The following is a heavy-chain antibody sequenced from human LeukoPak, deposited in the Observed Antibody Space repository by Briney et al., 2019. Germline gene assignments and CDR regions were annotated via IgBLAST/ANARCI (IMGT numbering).Heavy chain of an antibody. Sequence: GGTLRLSCAASGFTFSSYGMHWVRQAPGKGLEWVAVIWYDGSNKYYADSVKGRFTISRDNSKNTLYLQMNSLRAEDTAVYYCAKESDYYGSGSSARRYFDYWGQGTLVTVSS. CDR2: IWYDGSNK. CDR3: AKESDYYGSGSSARRYFDY. CDR1: GFTFSSYG. J-gene: IGHJ4*02. D-gene: IGHD3-10*01. V-gene: IGHV3-33*06.